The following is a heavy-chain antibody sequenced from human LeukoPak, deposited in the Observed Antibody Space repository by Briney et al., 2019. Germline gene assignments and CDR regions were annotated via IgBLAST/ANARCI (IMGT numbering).Heavy chain of an antibody. CDR2: IYYSGST. D-gene: IGHD2-8*01. CDR3: ARGQILINY. Sequence: SETLSLTCTVSGGSISSSSYYWGWIRQPPGKGLEWIGSIYYSGSTYYNPSLKSRVTISVDTSKNQFSLKLNSVPAADTAVYYCARGQILINYWGQGTLVTVSS. J-gene: IGHJ4*02. V-gene: IGHV4-39*07. CDR1: GGSISSSSYY.